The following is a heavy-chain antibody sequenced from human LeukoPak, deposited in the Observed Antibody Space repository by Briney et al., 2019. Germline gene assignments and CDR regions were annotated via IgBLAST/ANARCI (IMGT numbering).Heavy chain of an antibody. CDR1: GGSISSYY. CDR2: IYYSGST. CDR3: ARRRDYAFDY. D-gene: IGHD4/OR15-4a*01. Sequence: SETLSLTCTVSGGSISSYYWSWIRQPPGKGLEWIGYIYYSGSTNYNPSLKSRVTISVDTSKNQFSLKLSSVTAADTAVYYCARRRDYAFDYWGQGTLVTVSS. J-gene: IGHJ4*02. V-gene: IGHV4-59*08.